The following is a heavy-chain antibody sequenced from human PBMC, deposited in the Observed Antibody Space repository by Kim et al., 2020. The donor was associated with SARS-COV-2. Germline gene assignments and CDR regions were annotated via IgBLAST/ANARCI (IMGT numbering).Heavy chain of an antibody. CDR1: GFSLSTSGVG. Sequence: SGPTLVRPTQTLTLICTFSGFSLSTSGVGVGWIRQPPGKALEWLALIYWDDDKRYSPRLTINKDTSKNQVVLTMNNMDPVDTATYYCAHQDRGYDRSYYF. CDR2: IYWDDDK. CDR3: AHQDRGYDRSYYF. J-gene: IGHJ4*01. D-gene: IGHD5-12*01. V-gene: IGHV2-5*02.